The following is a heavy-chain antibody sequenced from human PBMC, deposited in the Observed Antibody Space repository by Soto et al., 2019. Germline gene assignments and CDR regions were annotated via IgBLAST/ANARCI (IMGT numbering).Heavy chain of an antibody. CDR3: ARGGGIAAAGNGYYYYGMDV. CDR2: INSDGSST. CDR1: GFTFSSYW. D-gene: IGHD6-13*01. V-gene: IGHV3-74*01. Sequence: GGSLRLSCAASGFTFSSYWMHWVRQAPGKGLVWVSRINSDGSSTSYAESVKGRFTISRDNAKNTLYLQMNSLRAEDTAVYYCARGGGIAAAGNGYYYYGMDVWGQGTTVTVSS. J-gene: IGHJ6*02.